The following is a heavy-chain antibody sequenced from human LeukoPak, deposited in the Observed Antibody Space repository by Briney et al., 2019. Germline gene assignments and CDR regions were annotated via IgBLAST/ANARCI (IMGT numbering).Heavy chain of an antibody. CDR3: ARYGNNVDNAFDI. D-gene: IGHD4-17*01. J-gene: IGHJ3*02. CDR1: AFTFRSCW. CDR2: IKEDGSEN. Sequence: GGSLRLSCAASAFTFRSCWMSWVRQAPGKGLEWVANIKEDGSENYYVDSVKGRFTISRDNAENSLYLQMNSLRVEDTAPYYCARYGNNVDNAFDIWGQGTMVTVSS. V-gene: IGHV3-7*01.